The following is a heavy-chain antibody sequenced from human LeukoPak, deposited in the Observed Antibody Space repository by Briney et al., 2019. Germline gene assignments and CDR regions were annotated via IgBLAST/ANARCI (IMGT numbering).Heavy chain of an antibody. Sequence: GGSLRLSCAASGFTVSSNYMSWVRQAPGKGLEWVSVIYSGGSTYYADSVKGRFTISRDNSKNTLYLQMNSLRAEDTAVYYYARGTRIAAAVIDYWGQGTLVTVSS. J-gene: IGHJ4*02. CDR3: ARGTRIAAAVIDY. CDR1: GFTVSSNY. D-gene: IGHD6-13*01. V-gene: IGHV3-53*01. CDR2: IYSGGST.